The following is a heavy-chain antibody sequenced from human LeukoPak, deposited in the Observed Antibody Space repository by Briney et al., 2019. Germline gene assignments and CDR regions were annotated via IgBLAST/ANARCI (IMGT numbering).Heavy chain of an antibody. V-gene: IGHV4-31*03. CDR1: GGSISSVGYF. CDR3: ARAYYYDSSAPLGVDY. Sequence: PSETLSLTCTVSGGSISSVGYFWSWIRQHPGKGLEWIGYVYYSGSTYYNPSLKSRVTISVDTSKNQFSLKLSSVTAADTAVYYCARAYYYDSSAPLGVDYWGQGTLVTVSS. CDR2: VYYSGST. J-gene: IGHJ4*02. D-gene: IGHD3-22*01.